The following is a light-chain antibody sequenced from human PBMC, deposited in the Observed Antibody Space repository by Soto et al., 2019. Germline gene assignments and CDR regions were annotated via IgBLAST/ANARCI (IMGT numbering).Light chain of an antibody. J-gene: IGKJ5*01. CDR3: QQYNNWPAIT. V-gene: IGKV1-17*01. CDR1: QGIRND. CDR2: GAS. Sequence: DIQMTQSPSSLSASVGDRVTITCRASQGIRNDLGWYQQKPGKAPKVLIYGASSLQNGVPSRFSGSGSGTEFTLTISSLQSEDFAVYYCQQYNNWPAITFGQGTRLEIK.